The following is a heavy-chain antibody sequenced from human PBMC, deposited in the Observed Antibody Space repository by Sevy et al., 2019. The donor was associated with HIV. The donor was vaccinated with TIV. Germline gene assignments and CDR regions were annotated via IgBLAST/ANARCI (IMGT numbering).Heavy chain of an antibody. D-gene: IGHD1-1*01. CDR3: ARDPTTRPRVLDY. V-gene: IGHV4-59*01. CDR1: GGSISSYF. CDR2: IYFTGNT. Sequence: SETLSLTCSVSGGSISSYFWTWVRQSPGKGLEWIGNIYFTGNTDYSPSLKSRVTLSLDTSKSQFSLTLKSVTAADTAIYFCARDPTTRPRVLDYWGQGTLVTSPQ. J-gene: IGHJ4*02.